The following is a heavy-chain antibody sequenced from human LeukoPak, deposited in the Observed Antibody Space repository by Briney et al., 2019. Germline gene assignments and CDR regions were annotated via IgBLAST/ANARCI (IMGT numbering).Heavy chain of an antibody. CDR3: ARNFYGDYCAFDI. CDR2: ISGSGGST. V-gene: IGHV3-23*01. CDR1: GFTFSSYA. D-gene: IGHD4-17*01. Sequence: PGGSLRLSCAASGFTFSSYAMSWVRQAPGKGLEWVSAISGSGGSTYYADSVKGRFTISRDNSKNTLYLQMNSLRAEDTAVYYCARNFYGDYCAFDIWGQGTMVTVSS. J-gene: IGHJ3*02.